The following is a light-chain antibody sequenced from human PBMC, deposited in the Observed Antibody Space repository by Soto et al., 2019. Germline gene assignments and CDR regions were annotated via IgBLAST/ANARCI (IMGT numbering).Light chain of an antibody. Sequence: DSVMTHAPLSLPVSPGEAGSIAGISMQILLHSNGNNYLDWFLQKPGQSPQLLIFLASNRASGVPDRFSGSGSGTDFTLKISRVEAEDVGVYYCMQALQSPLTFGGGTKVDIK. J-gene: IGKJ4*01. CDR1: QILLHSNGNNY. CDR2: LAS. V-gene: IGKV2-28*01. CDR3: MQALQSPLT.